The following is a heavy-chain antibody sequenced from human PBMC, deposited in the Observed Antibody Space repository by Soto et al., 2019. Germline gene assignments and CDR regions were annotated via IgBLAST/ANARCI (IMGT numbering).Heavy chain of an antibody. J-gene: IGHJ4*02. V-gene: IGHV3-11*06. CDR3: ARDYGSSGYYYPFDY. Sequence: GGSLRLSCAAPGFTFSDYYMSWIRQAPGKGLEWVSYISSSSSYTNYADSVKGRFTISRDNAKNSLYLQMNSLRAEDTAVYYCARDYGSSGYYYPFDYWGQGTLVTVSS. CDR1: GFTFSDYY. CDR2: ISSSSSYT. D-gene: IGHD3-22*01.